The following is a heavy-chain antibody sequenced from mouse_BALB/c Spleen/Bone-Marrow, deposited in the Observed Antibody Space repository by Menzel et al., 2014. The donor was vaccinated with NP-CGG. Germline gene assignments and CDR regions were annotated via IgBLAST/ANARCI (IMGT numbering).Heavy chain of an antibody. Sequence: EVQRVESGGGLVQPGGSRKLSCAASGFTFSSFGMHWVRQAPEKGLEWVAYISNGSSTIYYADTVKGRFTISRDNPKNTLFLQMTSLRSEDTAMYYCARKGAMITHYYAMDYWGHGTSVTVSS. V-gene: IGHV5-17*02. CDR3: ARKGAMITHYYAMDY. CDR2: ISNGSSTI. J-gene: IGHJ4*01. D-gene: IGHD2-4*01. CDR1: GFTFSSFG.